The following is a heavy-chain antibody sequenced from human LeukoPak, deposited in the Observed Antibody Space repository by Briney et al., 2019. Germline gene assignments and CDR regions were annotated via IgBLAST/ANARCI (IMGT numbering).Heavy chain of an antibody. V-gene: IGHV1-18*01. CDR1: GYTFTSYD. J-gene: IGHJ3*02. Sequence: ASVKVSSKASGYTFTSYDINWVRQATGQGLEWMGWISAYNGNTNYAQKLQGRVTMTTDTSTSTAYMELRSLRSDDTAVYYCAREEDIVVVPAARPYAFDIWGQGTMVTVSS. D-gene: IGHD2-2*01. CDR3: AREEDIVVVPAARPYAFDI. CDR2: ISAYNGNT.